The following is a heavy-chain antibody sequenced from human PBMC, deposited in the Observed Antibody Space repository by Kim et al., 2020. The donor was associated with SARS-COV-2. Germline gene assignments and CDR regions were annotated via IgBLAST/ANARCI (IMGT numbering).Heavy chain of an antibody. J-gene: IGHJ5*02. CDR2: IIPIFGTA. D-gene: IGHD1-26*01. Sequence: SVKVSCKASGGTFSSYAISWVRQAPGQGLEWMGGIIPIFGTANYAQKFQGRVTITADESTSTAYMELSSLRSEDTAVYYCAGSGSYYGIWFDPWGQGTLVTVSS. V-gene: IGHV1-69*13. CDR3: AGSGSYYGIWFDP. CDR1: GGTFSSYA.